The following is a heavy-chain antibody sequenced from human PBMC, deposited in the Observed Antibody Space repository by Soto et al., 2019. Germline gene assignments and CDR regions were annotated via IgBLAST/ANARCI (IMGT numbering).Heavy chain of an antibody. V-gene: IGHV3-9*01. J-gene: IGHJ6*02. Sequence: SLRLSCAASGFTFDDYAMHWVRQAPGKGLEWVSGISWNSGSIGYADSVKGRFTISRDNAKNSLYLQMNSLRAEDTALYYCAKEYDYGDYGMDVWGQGTTVTVSS. CDR1: GFTFDDYA. CDR3: AKEYDYGDYGMDV. D-gene: IGHD4-17*01. CDR2: ISWNSGSI.